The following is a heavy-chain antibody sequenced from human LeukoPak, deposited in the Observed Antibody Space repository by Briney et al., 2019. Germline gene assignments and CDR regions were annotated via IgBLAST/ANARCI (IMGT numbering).Heavy chain of an antibody. J-gene: IGHJ4*02. Sequence: GSLRLSCVVSGITLSNYGMSWVRQAPGKGLEWVAGMSGSGGSTNYADSVKGRFTISRDNPRNTLCLQMNSLRAEDTAVYFCAKRGVVIRVILVGFHKEAYYFDSWGQGALVTVSS. CDR2: MSGSGGST. CDR1: GITLSNYG. V-gene: IGHV3-23*01. D-gene: IGHD3-22*01. CDR3: AKRGVVIRVILVGFHKEAYYFDS.